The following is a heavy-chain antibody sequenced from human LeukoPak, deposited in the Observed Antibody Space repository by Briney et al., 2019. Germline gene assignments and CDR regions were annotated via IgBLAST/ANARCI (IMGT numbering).Heavy chain of an antibody. D-gene: IGHD1-26*01. CDR1: GSSISSYY. J-gene: IGHJ4*02. CDR3: ARAGAPAQIDY. V-gene: IGHV4-59*01. Sequence: PSETLSLTCTVSGSSISSYYWSWIRQPPGKGLEWIGYIYYSGSTNYNPSLKSRVTISVDTSKNQFSLKLSSVTAADTAVYYCARAGAPAQIDYWGQGTLVTVSS. CDR2: IYYSGST.